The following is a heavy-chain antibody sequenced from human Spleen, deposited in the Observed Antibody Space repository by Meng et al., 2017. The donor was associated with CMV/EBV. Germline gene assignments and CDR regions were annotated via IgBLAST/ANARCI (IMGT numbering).Heavy chain of an antibody. CDR1: GFTFSSYA. J-gene: IGHJ4*02. CDR2: ISGSGGST. D-gene: IGHD6-19*01. Sequence: SGFTFSSYAMSWVRQASGKGVEWFSAISGSGGSTYYADSVKGRFTISRDNSKNTLYLQMNSLRAEDTAVYYCAKDQGWIAVAGDDYWGKGTLVTVS. CDR3: AKDQGWIAVAGDDY. V-gene: IGHV3-23*01.